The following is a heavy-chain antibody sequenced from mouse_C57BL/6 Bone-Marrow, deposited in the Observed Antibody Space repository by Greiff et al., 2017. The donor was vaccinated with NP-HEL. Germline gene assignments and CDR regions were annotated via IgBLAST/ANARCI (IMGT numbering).Heavy chain of an antibody. CDR2: ISSGSSTI. CDR1: GFTFSDYG. CDR3: ARAVLRYPPMDY. J-gene: IGHJ4*01. V-gene: IGHV5-17*01. D-gene: IGHD1-1*01. Sequence: EVKLMESGGGLVKPGGSLKLSCAASGFTFSDYGMHWVRQAPEKGLEWVAYISSGSSTIYYADTVKGRFTISRDNAKNTLFLQMTSLRSEDTAMYYCARAVLRYPPMDYWGQGTSVTVSS.